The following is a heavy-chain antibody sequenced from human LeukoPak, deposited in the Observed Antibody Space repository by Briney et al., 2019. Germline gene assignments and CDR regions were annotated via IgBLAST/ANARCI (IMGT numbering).Heavy chain of an antibody. Sequence: GGSLRLSCAASGFTFDDYGMSWVRQAPGKWLEWVSGINWNGGSTGYADSVKGRFTISRDNAKNSPYLQMNSLRAEDTALYHCARDVRGYSYGYWYFDLWGRGTLVTVSS. V-gene: IGHV3-20*01. D-gene: IGHD5-18*01. CDR3: ARDVRGYSYGYWYFDL. CDR2: INWNGGST. CDR1: GFTFDDYG. J-gene: IGHJ2*01.